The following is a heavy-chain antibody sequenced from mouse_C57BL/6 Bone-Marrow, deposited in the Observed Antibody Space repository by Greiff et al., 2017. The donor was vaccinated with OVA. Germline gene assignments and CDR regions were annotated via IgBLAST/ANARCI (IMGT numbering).Heavy chain of an antibody. J-gene: IGHJ4*01. D-gene: IGHD1-1*01. CDR3: AGGNFGSSVYAMDY. CDR1: GFNIKNTY. CDR2: IDPANDNT. Sequence: VQLQQSVAELVRPGASVKLSCTASGFNIKNTYMHWVKQRPEQGLEWIGRIDPANDNTKYDPKFQGKATMTADTSSSTAYLQLSSLSSEDTAVYCCAGGNFGSSVYAMDYWGQGTSVTVSS. V-gene: IGHV14-3*01.